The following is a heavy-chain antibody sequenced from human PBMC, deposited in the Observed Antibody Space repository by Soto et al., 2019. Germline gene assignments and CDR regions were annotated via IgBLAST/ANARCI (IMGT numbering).Heavy chain of an antibody. Sequence: EVQLVESGGGLAEPGGSLRLSCAASGFSFTKAWMNWVGQAPGKGLEWVGRIKSKTDAGTTYYAVPVNGRFTVSRDDSKNTLYLQMNSLKIEDTAVYYCAADSRGPMAPHFDYWGQGALVTVSS. J-gene: IGHJ4*02. D-gene: IGHD3-10*01. CDR2: IKSKTDAGTT. V-gene: IGHV3-15*07. CDR3: AADSRGPMAPHFDY. CDR1: GFSFTKAW.